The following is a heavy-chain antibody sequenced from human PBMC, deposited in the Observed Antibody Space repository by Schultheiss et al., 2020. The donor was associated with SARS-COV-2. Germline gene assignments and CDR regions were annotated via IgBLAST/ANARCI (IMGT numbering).Heavy chain of an antibody. CDR1: GGSFSDFY. CDR3: ASDSTSDDSFGV. V-gene: IGHV4-34*01. D-gene: IGHD2-15*01. CDR2: INHSGST. J-gene: IGHJ3*01. Sequence: SETLSLTCAVYGGSFSDFYWSWIRQPPGKGLEWIGEINHSGSTNYNPSLKSRVTISVDTSKKQFSLKLNSVTAADTAVYYCASDSTSDDSFGVWGRGTMVTVSS.